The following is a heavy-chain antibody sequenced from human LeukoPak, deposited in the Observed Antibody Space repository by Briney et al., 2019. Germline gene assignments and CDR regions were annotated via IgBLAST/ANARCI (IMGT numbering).Heavy chain of an antibody. CDR2: INHSGST. V-gene: IGHV4-34*01. J-gene: IGHJ5*02. D-gene: IGHD2-2*01. CDR1: GGSFSGYY. Sequence: KASETLSLTCAVYGGSFSGYYWSWIRQPPGKGLEWIGEINHSGSTNYNPSLKSRVTISVDTSKNQFSLKLSSVTAADTAVYYCARVEKDIGVVPAARWFDPWGQGTLVTVSS. CDR3: ARVEKDIGVVPAARWFDP.